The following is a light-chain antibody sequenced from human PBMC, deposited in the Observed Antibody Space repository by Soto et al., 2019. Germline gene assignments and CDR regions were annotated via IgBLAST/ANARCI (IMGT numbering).Light chain of an antibody. CDR3: QPYGSSQYT. J-gene: IGKJ2*01. CDR2: GAS. CDR1: QNISATY. Sequence: EIVLTQSPGTLSLSPGERATLSCRASQNISATYLAWYQQKPGQAPRLLLYGASSRATGIPDRFSGSGSGTDFTLIINRLEPEDFAVYYCQPYGSSQYTFGQGTKLEI. V-gene: IGKV3-20*01.